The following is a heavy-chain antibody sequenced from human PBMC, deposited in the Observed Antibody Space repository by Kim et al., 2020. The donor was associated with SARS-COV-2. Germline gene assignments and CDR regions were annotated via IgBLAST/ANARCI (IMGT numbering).Heavy chain of an antibody. Sequence: ASVKVSCKASGYTFTSYGISWVRQAPGQGLEWMGWISAYNGNTNYAQKLQGRVTMTTDTSTSTAYMELRSLRSDDTAVYYCARDRFMKMATITLTAFDIWGQGTMVTVSS. CDR1: GYTFTSYG. D-gene: IGHD5-12*01. CDR3: ARDRFMKMATITLTAFDI. J-gene: IGHJ3*02. V-gene: IGHV1-18*01. CDR2: ISAYNGNT.